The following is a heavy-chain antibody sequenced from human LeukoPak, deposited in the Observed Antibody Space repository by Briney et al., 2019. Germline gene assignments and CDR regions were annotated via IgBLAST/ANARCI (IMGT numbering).Heavy chain of an antibody. Sequence: PGGSLRLSCAASGYTLSSYRLNWVRQAPGMGLEWVSSISSSSHYIYYADSVKDRFPIHRDNAKNQLYLQINSLRLEHTALYQCARAHNWKYGTFDYWGQGTLVTVSS. D-gene: IGHD1-20*01. CDR1: GYTLSSYR. V-gene: IGHV3-21*03. CDR2: ISSSSHYI. CDR3: ARAHNWKYGTFDY. J-gene: IGHJ4*02.